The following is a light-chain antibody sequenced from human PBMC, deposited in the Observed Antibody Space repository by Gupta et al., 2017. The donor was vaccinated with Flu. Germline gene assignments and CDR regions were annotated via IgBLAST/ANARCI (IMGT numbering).Light chain of an antibody. J-gene: IGLJ2*01. V-gene: IGLV3-1*01. CDR2: QDS. CDR1: KLGDKY. Sequence: SYEQTQPPSVSVSPGQTARITFSGDKLGDKYACWYQQKPGQSPVLVIYQDSKRPSGIPERFSGSNSGNTATLTISGTQAMDEADYYCQAWDSSTFVVFGGGTKLTVL. CDR3: QAWDSSTFVV.